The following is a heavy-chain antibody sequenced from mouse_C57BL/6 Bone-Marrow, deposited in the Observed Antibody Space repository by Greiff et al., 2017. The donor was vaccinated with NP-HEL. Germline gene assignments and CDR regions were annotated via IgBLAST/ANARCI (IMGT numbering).Heavy chain of an antibody. CDR1: GYAFSSSW. J-gene: IGHJ3*01. V-gene: IGHV1-82*01. D-gene: IGHD2-5*01. CDR3: EHSNGAWFAY. Sequence: QVQLQQSGPELVKPGASAKISCKASGYAFSSSWMNWVKQRPGKGLEWIGRIYPGDGDTNYNGKFKGKATLTADKSSSTAYMQLSSLTSEDSAVYFCEHSNGAWFAYWGQGTLVTVSA. CDR2: IYPGDGDT.